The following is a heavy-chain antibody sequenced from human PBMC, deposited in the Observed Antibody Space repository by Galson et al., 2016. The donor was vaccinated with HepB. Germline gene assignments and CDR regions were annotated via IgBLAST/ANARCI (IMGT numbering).Heavy chain of an antibody. CDR2: IYHSGGT. D-gene: IGHD1-14*01. V-gene: IGHV4-4*02. J-gene: IGHJ4*02. CDR3: ASLDNRRGGDY. CDR1: GASISNMNW. Sequence: SETLSLTCAVSGASISNMNWWSWVRQSPGKGLEWIGEIYHSGGTNYNPSLKSRVTISVDKSKNQFSLSLSSVTAADTAVYYCASLDNRRGGDYWGQGTLVTVSS.